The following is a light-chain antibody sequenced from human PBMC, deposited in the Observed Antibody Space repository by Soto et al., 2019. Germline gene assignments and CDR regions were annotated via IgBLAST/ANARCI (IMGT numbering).Light chain of an antibody. Sequence: VMKRSRARLSVTAGEGAAQCWMASQGIGDTLAWYQHKPGQTPRLLIYDTSTRATGVPTRFSGSRSVAEFTLTINSLQSEDFAVYYCQPYNNWPLTFGGGTKVDIK. J-gene: IGKJ4*01. CDR1: QGIGDT. CDR3: QPYNNWPLT. CDR2: DTS. V-gene: IGKV3-15*01.